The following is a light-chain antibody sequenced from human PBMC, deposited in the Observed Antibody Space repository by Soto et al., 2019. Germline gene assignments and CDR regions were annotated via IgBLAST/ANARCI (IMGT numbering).Light chain of an antibody. CDR3: QQYNTYPLT. V-gene: IGKV1-5*03. Sequence: DIPMTQSPSTLSASVGERVTITCRASQSITTWLAWYQQKPGKAPKLLIYKASSLEGGVPSRFSGRGSGTEFNITISSLQPDDFATYYCQQYNTYPLTFGGGTTVEIK. J-gene: IGKJ4*01. CDR2: KAS. CDR1: QSITTW.